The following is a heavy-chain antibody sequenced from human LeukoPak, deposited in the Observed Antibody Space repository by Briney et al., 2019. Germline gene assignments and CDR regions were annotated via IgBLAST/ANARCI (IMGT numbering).Heavy chain of an antibody. D-gene: IGHD6-13*01. V-gene: IGHV1-24*01. J-gene: IGHJ4*02. CDR2: FDPENGET. CDR1: GYTLTELS. CDR3: ARGYSSSWYLGFDY. Sequence: ASVKVSCKVSGYTLTELSMHWVRQAPGKGLEWMGGFDPENGETIYAQKFQGRVTMTEDTSTDTAYMELSSLRSEDTAVYYCARGYSSSWYLGFDYWGQGTLVTVSS.